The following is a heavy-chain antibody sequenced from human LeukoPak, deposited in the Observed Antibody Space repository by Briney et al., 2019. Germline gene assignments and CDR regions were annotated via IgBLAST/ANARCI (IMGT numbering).Heavy chain of an antibody. CDR3: VRGSCSGATCYHFDY. CDR1: GSSITSYY. V-gene: IGHV4-59*01. D-gene: IGHD2-15*01. CDR2: FYYSGSD. Sequence: SETLSLTCTVSGSSITSYYWNWVRQPPGKGLEWIGYFYYSGSDNYNPSLKSRITISVDTSKNQFSLKLSSVTAADTAVYYCVRGSCSGATCYHFDYWGQGTLVTVSS. J-gene: IGHJ4*02.